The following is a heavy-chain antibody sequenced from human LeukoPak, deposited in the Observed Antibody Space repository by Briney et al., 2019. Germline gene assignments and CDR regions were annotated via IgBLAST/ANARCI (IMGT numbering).Heavy chain of an antibody. D-gene: IGHD2-15*01. CDR2: ISSSSSYT. CDR3: ARGALVVAATYPDY. CDR1: GFTFSDYY. J-gene: IGHJ4*02. V-gene: IGHV3-11*06. Sequence: LGGSLRLSCAASGFTFSDYYMSWIRQAPGKGLEWVSYISSSSSYTNYADSVKGRFTISRDNAKNSLYLQMNSLRAEDTAVYYCARGALVVAATYPDYWGQGTLVTVSS.